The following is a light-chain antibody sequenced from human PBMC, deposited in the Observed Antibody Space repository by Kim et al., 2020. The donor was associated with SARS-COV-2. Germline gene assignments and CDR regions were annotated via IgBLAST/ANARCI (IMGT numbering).Light chain of an antibody. Sequence: QLVLTQPPSVSGAPGQRVTISCTGSSSNIGAGYDVHWYQQLPGTAPKLLIYGNSNRPSGVPDRFSGSKSGTSASLAITGLQAGDEADYYCKSYDSSLSGRVVFGGGTQLTVL. CDR3: KSYDSSLSGRVV. CDR1: SSNIGAGYD. J-gene: IGLJ2*01. CDR2: GNS. V-gene: IGLV1-40*01.